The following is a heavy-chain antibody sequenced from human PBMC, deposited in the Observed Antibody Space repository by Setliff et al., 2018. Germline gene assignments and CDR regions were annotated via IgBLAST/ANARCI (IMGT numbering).Heavy chain of an antibody. CDR1: GGSISSGYY. CDR3: ARAHTWSLPNDNSGYPGWFDP. V-gene: IGHV4-38-2*02. Sequence: NPSETLSLTCTVSGGSISSGYYWGWIRQPPGKGLEWIVNIHHSGKAYYNPSLKSRVTMSVDTSKNHVSLKLSSVTAADTAVYYCARAHTWSLPNDNSGYPGWFDPWGQGTLVTVSS. CDR2: IHHSGKA. J-gene: IGHJ5*02. D-gene: IGHD3-22*01.